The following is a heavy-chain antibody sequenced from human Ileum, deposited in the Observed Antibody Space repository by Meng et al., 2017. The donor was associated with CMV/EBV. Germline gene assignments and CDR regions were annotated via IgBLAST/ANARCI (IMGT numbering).Heavy chain of an antibody. CDR1: GHTFTNHN. D-gene: IGHD3-22*01. J-gene: IGHJ4*02. V-gene: IGHV7-4-1*02. CDR3: ARDGLNERYFDY. Sequence: SCNSSGHTFTNHNVLWVRQAPGQGPGWVWWITPNSGNPPYAQDFTGRFVFSLDTSVSTPYLQISSLRAEDTAVYYCARDGLNERYFDYWGQGTLVTVSS. CDR2: ITPNSGNP.